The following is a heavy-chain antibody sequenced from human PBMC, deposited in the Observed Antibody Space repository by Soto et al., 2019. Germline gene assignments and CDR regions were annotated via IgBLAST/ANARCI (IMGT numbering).Heavy chain of an antibody. CDR2: TYYRSKWYN. CDR3: ARGTGSGWYYYYYGMDV. J-gene: IGHJ6*02. V-gene: IGHV6-1*01. D-gene: IGHD6-19*01. CDR1: GDSVSSNSAA. Sequence: LTCAISGDSVSSNSAAWNWIRQSPSRGLEWLGRTYYRSKWYNDYALSVKSRITINPDTSKNQFSLQLNSVTPEDTAVYYCARGTGSGWYYYYYGMDVWGQGTTVTVSS.